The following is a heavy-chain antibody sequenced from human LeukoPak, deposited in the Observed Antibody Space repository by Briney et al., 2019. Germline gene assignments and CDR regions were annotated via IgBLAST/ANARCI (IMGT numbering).Heavy chain of an antibody. J-gene: IGHJ4*02. CDR2: IKQDGSEK. CDR3: ARQGSSAYEPLDY. Sequence: GGSLRLSCAASGFTFSSYWMSWVRQAPGKGLEWVANIKQDGSEKYYVDSVKGRFTISRDNAKNSLYLQMNSLRASDTAMYYCARQGSSAYEPLDYWGQGTLVTVSS. V-gene: IGHV3-7*03. CDR1: GFTFSSYW. D-gene: IGHD5-12*01.